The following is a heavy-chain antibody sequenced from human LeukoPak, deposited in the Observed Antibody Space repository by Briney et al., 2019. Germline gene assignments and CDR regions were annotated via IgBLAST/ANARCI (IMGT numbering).Heavy chain of an antibody. D-gene: IGHD7-27*01. CDR2: IYSGGST. CDR1: GFTVSSYY. Sequence: GGSLRLSCAASGFTVSSYYMSWVRQVPGKGLEWLSVIYSGGSTYYADSVKGRFPISRDNSKNTLYLQMNSLRAEDTAVYYCARDLGLYWYFDLWGRGTLVTVSS. CDR3: ARDLGLYWYFDL. V-gene: IGHV3-66*01. J-gene: IGHJ2*01.